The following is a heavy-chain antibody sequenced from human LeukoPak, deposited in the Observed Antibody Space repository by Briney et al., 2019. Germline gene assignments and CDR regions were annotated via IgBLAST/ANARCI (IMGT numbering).Heavy chain of an antibody. CDR3: ASTSGWYLDGGYFDY. D-gene: IGHD6-19*01. CDR1: GVSISSGSYY. Sequence: PSETLSLTCTVSGVSISSGSYYWSWIRQPAGKGLEWIGRIYTSGSTNYNPSLKSRVTISVDTSKNQFSLKLSSVTAADTAVYYCASTSGWYLDGGYFDYWGQGTLVTVSS. J-gene: IGHJ4*02. V-gene: IGHV4-61*02. CDR2: IYTSGST.